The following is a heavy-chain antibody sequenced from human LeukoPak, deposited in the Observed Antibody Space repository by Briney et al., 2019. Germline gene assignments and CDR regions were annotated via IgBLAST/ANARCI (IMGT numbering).Heavy chain of an antibody. Sequence: GASVKVSCKASGYTFTSYGISWVRQAPGQGLEWMGWISAYNGNTNYAQKLQGRVTMTTDTSTSTAYMELRSLRSDDTAVYYCARESPYYYDSSGYYPPFDYWGQGTLVTVSS. D-gene: IGHD3-22*01. CDR1: GYTFTSYG. J-gene: IGHJ4*02. CDR2: ISAYNGNT. CDR3: ARESPYYYDSSGYYPPFDY. V-gene: IGHV1-18*01.